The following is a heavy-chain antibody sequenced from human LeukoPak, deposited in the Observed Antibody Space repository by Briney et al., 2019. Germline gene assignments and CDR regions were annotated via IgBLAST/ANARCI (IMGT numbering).Heavy chain of an antibody. V-gene: IGHV1-46*01. Sequence: ASVKVSCKPLGYTFTSNYMHWVREAPGQEPEWIGVISPSGGSTTYAQKFQGRVTLTRDMSTSTDYLELSSLRSEDTAVYYCARSHPGGYCSGGSCRQPYDPWGQGTLVTVSS. CDR2: ISPSGGST. CDR1: GYTFTSNY. D-gene: IGHD2-15*01. J-gene: IGHJ5*02. CDR3: ARSHPGGYCSGGSCRQPYDP.